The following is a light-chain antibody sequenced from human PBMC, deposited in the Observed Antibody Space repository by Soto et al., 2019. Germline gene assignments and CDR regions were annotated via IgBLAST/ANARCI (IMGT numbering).Light chain of an antibody. CDR1: QSISYY. J-gene: IGKJ1*01. V-gene: IGKV1-39*01. Sequence: DIQMTQSPSSLSASVGDRVTISCRASQSISYYLNWYQQKPGKAPNLLIYAASSLQSGVPSRFSGSRSGTDFTLTISSLQPEDFVTYYCQQSYSSPWTFGQGTKVEIK. CDR3: QQSYSSPWT. CDR2: AAS.